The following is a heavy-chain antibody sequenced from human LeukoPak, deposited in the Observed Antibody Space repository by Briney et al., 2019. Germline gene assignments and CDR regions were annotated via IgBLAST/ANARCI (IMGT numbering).Heavy chain of an antibody. J-gene: IGHJ4*02. CDR1: GFTFSNYW. CDR3: AKGDGRDSGSYSGFDY. V-gene: IGHV3-7*01. Sequence: GGSLRLSCAASGFTFSNYWMSWVRQAPGKGLEWVANIKKDGSEKYHVDSVKGRFTISRDNAKNSLYLQMDTLRGEDTAVYYCAKGDGRDSGSYSGFDYWGQGTLVTVSS. D-gene: IGHD3-10*01. CDR2: IKKDGSEK.